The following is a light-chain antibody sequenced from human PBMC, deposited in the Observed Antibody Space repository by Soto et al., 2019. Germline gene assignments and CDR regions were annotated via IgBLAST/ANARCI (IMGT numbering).Light chain of an antibody. V-gene: IGKV1-39*01. CDR2: AAS. CDR3: QQSFSTLWT. CDR1: QSISSY. Sequence: IRITQSPSTLSASVLDIFTITCRASQSISSYLNWYQQKPGKAPKLLIYAASSLQSGVPSRFSGSGSGTDFTLTISSLQPEDFATYYCQQSFSTLWTFGQGTKVDIK. J-gene: IGKJ1*01.